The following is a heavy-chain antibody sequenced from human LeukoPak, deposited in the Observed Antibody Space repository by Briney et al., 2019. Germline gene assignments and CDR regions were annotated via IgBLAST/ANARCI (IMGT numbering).Heavy chain of an antibody. CDR2: ISSSSSYI. D-gene: IGHD6-13*01. Sequence: PGGSLRLSCAASGFTFSSYSMNWVRQAPGKGLEWVSSISSSSSYIYYADSVKGRFTISRDNAKNSLYLQMNSLRAEDTAVYYCARGIAAAGQFDYWGQGTLVTVSS. CDR1: GFTFSSYS. CDR3: ARGIAAAGQFDY. J-gene: IGHJ4*02. V-gene: IGHV3-21*01.